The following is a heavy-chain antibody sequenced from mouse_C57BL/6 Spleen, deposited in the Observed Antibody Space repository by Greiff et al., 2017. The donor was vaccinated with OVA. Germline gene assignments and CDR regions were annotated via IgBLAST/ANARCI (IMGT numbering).Heavy chain of an antibody. D-gene: IGHD1-1*01. V-gene: IGHV1-4*01. Sequence: QVQLQQSGADLARPGASVKMSCKASGYTFTSYPMHWVQQRPGQGLEWIGYITPSSGYTKYNQKFTDKATLTADTSSSTAYMPLSSLTSEDSAVYYCARAMTTVVEGYFDVWGTGTTVTVSS. CDR2: ITPSSGYT. J-gene: IGHJ1*03. CDR3: ARAMTTVVEGYFDV. CDR1: GYTFTSYP.